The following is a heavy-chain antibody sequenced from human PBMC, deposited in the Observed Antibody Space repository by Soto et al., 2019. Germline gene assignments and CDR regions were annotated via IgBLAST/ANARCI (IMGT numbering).Heavy chain of an antibody. J-gene: IGHJ6*02. Sequence: PGGSLRLSCAASGLSFSSHEMHWVRQAPGKGLEWVSYISKSGSVIYYTDSVKGRFTISRDNAKNLLYLEMNSLRAEDTAVYFCASVMLRFSYGIDVWGQGTTVTVSS. CDR1: GLSFSSHE. CDR3: ASVMLRFSYGIDV. V-gene: IGHV3-48*03. CDR2: ISKSGSVI. D-gene: IGHD3-3*01.